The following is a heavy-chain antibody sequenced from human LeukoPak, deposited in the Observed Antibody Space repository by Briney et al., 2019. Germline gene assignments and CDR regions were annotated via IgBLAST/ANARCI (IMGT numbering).Heavy chain of an antibody. D-gene: IGHD6-13*01. CDR2: IYYSGST. Sequence: SETLSLTCTVSGGSISSYYWSWIRQPPGKGLEWIGSIYYSGSTYYNPSLKSRVTISVDTSKNQFSLKLSSVTAADTAVYYCASQLGLNFDYWGQGTLVTVSS. CDR3: ASQLGLNFDY. V-gene: IGHV4-59*05. CDR1: GGSISSYY. J-gene: IGHJ4*02.